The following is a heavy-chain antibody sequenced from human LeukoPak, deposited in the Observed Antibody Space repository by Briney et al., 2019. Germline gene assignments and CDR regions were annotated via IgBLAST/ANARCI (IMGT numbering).Heavy chain of an antibody. Sequence: GGSLRLSCAASGFTFSSYAMHWVRQAPGKGLEWVAVISYDGSNKYYADSVKGRFTISRGNSKNTLYLQMNSLRAEDTAVYYCARSPRGNSSDWYNWFDPWGQGTLVTVSS. V-gene: IGHV3-30-3*01. CDR1: GFTFSSYA. J-gene: IGHJ5*02. CDR2: ISYDGSNK. CDR3: ARSPRGNSSDWYNWFDP. D-gene: IGHD6-19*01.